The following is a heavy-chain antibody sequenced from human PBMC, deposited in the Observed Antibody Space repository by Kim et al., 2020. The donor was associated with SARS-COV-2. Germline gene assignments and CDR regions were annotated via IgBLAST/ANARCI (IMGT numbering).Heavy chain of an antibody. D-gene: IGHD2-15*01. V-gene: IGHV3-21*06. CDR2: ISSTSYSI. Sequence: GGSLRLSCAGSGFTFSSYSMVWVRQAPGKGLEWVSSISSTSYSIYYADSVKGRFTISTDNANNSLWLQMNNLRVDDTAIYYCALCSGGRCRTVGGLDPWG. J-gene: IGHJ5*02. CDR1: GFTFSSYS. CDR3: ALCSGGRCRTVGGLDP.